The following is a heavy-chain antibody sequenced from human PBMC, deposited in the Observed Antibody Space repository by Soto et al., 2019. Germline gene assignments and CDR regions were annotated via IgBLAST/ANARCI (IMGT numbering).Heavy chain of an antibody. CDR3: AKDLAHYDIFTGYPNWFDP. J-gene: IGHJ5*02. CDR1: GLTFSSYA. CDR2: ISGSGGST. D-gene: IGHD3-9*01. V-gene: IGHV3-23*01. Sequence: GGSLRLSCAASGLTFSSYAMSWVRQAPGKGLEWVSAISGSGGSTYYADSVKGRFTISRDNSKNTLYLQMNSLRAEDTAVYYCAKDLAHYDIFTGYPNWFDPWGQGTLVTVSS.